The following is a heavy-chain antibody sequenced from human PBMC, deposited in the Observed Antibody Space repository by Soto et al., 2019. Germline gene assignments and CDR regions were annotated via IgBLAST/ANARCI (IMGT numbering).Heavy chain of an antibody. J-gene: IGHJ4*02. D-gene: IGHD4-17*01. Sequence: EVQLVESGGGLIQPGGSLRLSCAASGFTVSSNYMSWVRQAPGKGLEWVSVIYSGGSTYYADSVKGRFTISRDNSKNTLYLQMNRLRGEDTAVYYCARDGSFTTEETTVTTYVDYWGQGTLVTFSS. CDR2: IYSGGST. CDR1: GFTVSSNY. V-gene: IGHV3-53*01. CDR3: ARDGSFTTEETTVTTYVDY.